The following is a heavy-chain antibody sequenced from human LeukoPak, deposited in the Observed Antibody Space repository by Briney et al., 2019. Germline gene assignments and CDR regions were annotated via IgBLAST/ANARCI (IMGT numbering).Heavy chain of an antibody. J-gene: IGHJ4*02. CDR3: ASHSESYRHFDY. CDR1: GDSISSGSYY. Sequence: SQTLSLTCTVSGDSISSGSYYWSWIRQPAGKGLEWIGYIYYSGSTNYNPSLKSRVTISVDTSKNQFSLKLSSVTAADTAVYYCASHSESYRHFDYWGQGTLVTVSS. D-gene: IGHD1-26*01. CDR2: IYYSGST. V-gene: IGHV4-61*09.